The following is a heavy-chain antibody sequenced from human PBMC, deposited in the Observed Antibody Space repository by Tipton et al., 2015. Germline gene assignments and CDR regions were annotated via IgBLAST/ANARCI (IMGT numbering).Heavy chain of an antibody. CDR2: IYHSGNT. D-gene: IGHD4-17*01. CDR3: ERDGGYGDYADFGH. Sequence: TLSLTCADSGGSISSINWWTWVRQPPGKGLEWIGEIYHSGNTNYNPSLQSRVTMSVDTSQDQFSLKLSSVTAADTAVYYCERDGGYGDYADFGHWGQGTLVTVSS. CDR1: GGSISSINW. V-gene: IGHV4-4*02. J-gene: IGHJ1*01.